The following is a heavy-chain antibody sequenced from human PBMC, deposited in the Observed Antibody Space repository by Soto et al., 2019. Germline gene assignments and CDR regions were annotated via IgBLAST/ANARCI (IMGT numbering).Heavy chain of an antibody. V-gene: IGHV3-23*01. CDR3: AYSSTPFDY. D-gene: IGHD6-13*01. J-gene: IGHJ4*02. Sequence: EVQLLESGGGLVQPGGSLRLSCAASGFTFSSYAISWVRQAPGKGLDWVSAISGSGGSTYYADSVKGRLTISRDNSKNTLYLQMNSLRAEDTAVYYCAYSSTPFDYWGQGTLVTVSS. CDR1: GFTFSSYA. CDR2: ISGSGGST.